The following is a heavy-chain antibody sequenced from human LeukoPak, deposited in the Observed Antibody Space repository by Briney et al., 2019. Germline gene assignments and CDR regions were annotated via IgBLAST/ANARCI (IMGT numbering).Heavy chain of an antibody. Sequence: HRASVKVSCKASGYTFTSYYMHWVRQAPGQGLEWMGIINPSGGSTSYAQKFQGRVTMTRDTSTSTVYMELSSLRSEDTAVYYCRASSGWSTDAFDIWGQGTMVTVSS. CDR1: GYTFTSYY. CDR3: RASSGWSTDAFDI. J-gene: IGHJ3*02. CDR2: INPSGGST. D-gene: IGHD6-19*01. V-gene: IGHV1-46*01.